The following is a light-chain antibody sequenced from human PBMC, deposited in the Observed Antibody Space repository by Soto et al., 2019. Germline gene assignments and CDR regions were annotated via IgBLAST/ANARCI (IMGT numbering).Light chain of an antibody. Sequence: EIVLTQSPDTLYLSPGERATLSCRASQTISDDCLVWYQQRGCQAPRLLIHGASSRATGIPDRFSGSGSGTDFTLTISGLQPEDFAVYFCQQCSSSPPTFGQGTKV. J-gene: IGKJ1*01. CDR1: QTISDDC. V-gene: IGKV3-20*01. CDR3: QQCSSSPPT. CDR2: GAS.